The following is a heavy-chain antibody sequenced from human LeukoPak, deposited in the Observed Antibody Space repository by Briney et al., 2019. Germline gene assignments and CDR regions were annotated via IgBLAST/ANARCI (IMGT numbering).Heavy chain of an antibody. Sequence: SQTLSLTCDVAGGSFSSVRWHWIRLPPGKGPEWIGEINHSGGTTYNPSLKSRFPISVVTSKIQFSLNLTSVTAPDTAVYYCARDSGSGTYFWGQGTLVTVSS. CDR1: GGSFSSVR. J-gene: IGHJ4*02. V-gene: IGHV4-34*01. CDR2: INHSGGT. D-gene: IGHD6-19*01. CDR3: ARDSGSGTYF.